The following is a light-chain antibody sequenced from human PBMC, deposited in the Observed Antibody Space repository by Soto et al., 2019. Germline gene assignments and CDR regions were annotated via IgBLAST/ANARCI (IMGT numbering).Light chain of an antibody. CDR2: SAS. V-gene: IGKV1-12*01. J-gene: IGKJ1*01. CDR1: QGIGVS. CDR3: LQVNSFPRT. Sequence: IQMTQSPSSLSASIGDRVTITCRASQGIGVSLAWFQQKPGKAPQYLIQSASTLASGVPSRFSGSGSGTDFILTINNLQPEDVATYYCLQVNSFPRTFGQGTKVDI.